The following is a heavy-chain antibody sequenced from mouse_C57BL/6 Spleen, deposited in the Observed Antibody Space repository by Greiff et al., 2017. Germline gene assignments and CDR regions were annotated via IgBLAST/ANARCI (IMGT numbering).Heavy chain of an antibody. CDR2: IYPRSGNT. V-gene: IGHV1-81*01. CDR1: GYTFTSYG. J-gene: IGHJ3*01. D-gene: IGHD2-4*01. Sequence: VMLVESGAELARPGASVKLSCKASGYTFTSYGISWVKQRTGQGLEWIGEIYPRSGNTYYNEKFKGKATLTADKSSSTAYMELRSLTSEDAAVYFCASYYDYGFAYWGQGTLVTVSA. CDR3: ASYYDYGFAY.